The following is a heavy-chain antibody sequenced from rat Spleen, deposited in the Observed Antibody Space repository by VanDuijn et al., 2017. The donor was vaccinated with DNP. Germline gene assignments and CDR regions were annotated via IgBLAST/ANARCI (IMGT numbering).Heavy chain of an antibody. Sequence: EVQLVESGGGLIQPGRSLKLSCAASGFTFSDYNMAWVRQAPKKGLEWVATIIYDGSRTYYRDSVKGRFTISRDNAKNTLHLQMDSLRSEDTATYYCTTSFDGSYYYGYAMDAWGQGTSVTVSS. CDR1: GFTFSDYN. D-gene: IGHD1-12*02. V-gene: IGHV5S10*01. CDR2: IIYDGSRT. J-gene: IGHJ4*01. CDR3: TTSFDGSYYYGYAMDA.